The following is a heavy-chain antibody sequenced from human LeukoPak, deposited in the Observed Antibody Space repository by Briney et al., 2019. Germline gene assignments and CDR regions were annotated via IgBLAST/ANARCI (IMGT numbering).Heavy chain of an antibody. CDR1: GYTFTSYG. J-gene: IGHJ5*02. CDR3: ARALRYFPGFDP. D-gene: IGHD3-9*01. V-gene: IGHV1-2*02. Sequence: ASVKVSCKASGYTFTSYGISWVRQAPGQGLEWMGWINPNSGGTNYAQKFQGRVTMTRDTSISTAYMELSRLRSDDTAVYYCARALRYFPGFDPWGQGTLVTVSS. CDR2: INPNSGGT.